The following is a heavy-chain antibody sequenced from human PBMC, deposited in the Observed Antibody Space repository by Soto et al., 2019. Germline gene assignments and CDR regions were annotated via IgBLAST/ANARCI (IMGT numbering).Heavy chain of an antibody. CDR3: AREYYGLLTGYYTDY. V-gene: IGHV3-74*01. J-gene: IGHJ4*02. CDR1: GFPFSSYC. Sequence: EVQLVESGGDLVQRGGSLRLSCAASGFPFSSYCMHWVRHTPGKGLDWVARISGDGVTKYYADSVTGRFTVSRDNAKNTLSLQISCLRAEDTAVYYCAREYYGLLTGYYTDYWGQGTLVSVSS. CDR2: ISGDGVTK. D-gene: IGHD3-9*01.